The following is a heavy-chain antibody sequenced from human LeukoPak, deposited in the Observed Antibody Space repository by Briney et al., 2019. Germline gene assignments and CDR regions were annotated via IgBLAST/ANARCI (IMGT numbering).Heavy chain of an antibody. V-gene: IGHV1-69*13. CDR1: GGTFSSYA. Sequence: SVKVSCKASGGTFSSYAISWVRQAPGQGLEWMGGIIPIFGTANYAQKFQGRVTITADESTSTAYMELSSLRSEDTAVYYCATSSTGGYNYATHDYYYGMDVWGQGTTVTVSS. J-gene: IGHJ6*02. CDR3: ATSSTGGYNYATHDYYYGMDV. D-gene: IGHD5-24*01. CDR2: IIPIFGTA.